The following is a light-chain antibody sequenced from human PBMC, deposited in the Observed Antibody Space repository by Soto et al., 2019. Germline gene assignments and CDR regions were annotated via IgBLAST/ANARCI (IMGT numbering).Light chain of an antibody. V-gene: IGKV3-11*01. Sequence: EIVLTQSPVTLSLSPGERATLSCRASQSVNTYLAWYQQKPGQAPRLLMYDASNRATGVPTRFSGSGSGTAFTLTISSLEPEDFAVYYCQQRSDWPLTFGGGTKVEIK. CDR2: DAS. CDR1: QSVNTY. CDR3: QQRSDWPLT. J-gene: IGKJ4*01.